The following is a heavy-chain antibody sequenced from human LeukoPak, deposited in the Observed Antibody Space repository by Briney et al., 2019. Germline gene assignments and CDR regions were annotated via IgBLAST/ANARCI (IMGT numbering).Heavy chain of an antibody. CDR1: GFTFSSYA. V-gene: IGHV3-23*01. CDR2: ISGSGGST. Sequence: GGSLRLSCAASGFTFSSYAMSWVRQAPGKGLEWVSAISGSGGSTYYADSVKGRFTISRDNSKNTLYLQMNSLRAEDTAVYHCAKVGLRFLEWLLPLDYWGQGTLVTVSS. D-gene: IGHD3-3*01. J-gene: IGHJ4*02. CDR3: AKVGLRFLEWLLPLDY.